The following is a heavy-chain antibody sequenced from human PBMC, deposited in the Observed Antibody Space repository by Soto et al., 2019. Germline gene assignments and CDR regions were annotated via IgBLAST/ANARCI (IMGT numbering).Heavy chain of an antibody. CDR3: AKDLPDYYGSGSYADVNWFDP. V-gene: IGHV3-23*01. Sequence: GSQRLSYAASGFTFGGYAVSWVRQAPGKGLEWVSAISGSGGSTYYADSVKGRFTISRDNSKNTLYLQMNSLRAEDTAVYYCAKDLPDYYGSGSYADVNWFDPWGQGTLVTVSS. CDR1: GFTFGGYA. J-gene: IGHJ5*02. D-gene: IGHD3-10*01. CDR2: ISGSGGST.